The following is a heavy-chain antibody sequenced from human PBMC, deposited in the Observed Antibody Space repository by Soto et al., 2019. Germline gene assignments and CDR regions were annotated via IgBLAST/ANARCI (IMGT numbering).Heavy chain of an antibody. Sequence: GGSLRLSCAASGFTVSSNYMSWVRQAPGKGLEWVSVIYSGGSTYYADSVKGRFTISRDNSKNTLYLQMNSLRAEDTAVYYCARPDCSGGSCYFDYWGQGTLVTVSS. CDR2: IYSGGST. J-gene: IGHJ4*02. D-gene: IGHD2-15*01. CDR1: GFTVSSNY. CDR3: ARPDCSGGSCYFDY. V-gene: IGHV3-66*04.